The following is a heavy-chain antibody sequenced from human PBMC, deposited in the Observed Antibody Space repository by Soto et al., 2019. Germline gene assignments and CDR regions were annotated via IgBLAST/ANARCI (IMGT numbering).Heavy chain of an antibody. Sequence: ASVKVSCKASGYTFTSYDINWVRQATGQGLEWMGWMNPNSGNTGYAQKFQGRVTMTRNTSISTAYMELGSLRSEDTAVYYCARNGVVVPAAMKYYFDYWGQGTLVTVSS. CDR2: MNPNSGNT. CDR1: GYTFTSYD. J-gene: IGHJ4*02. D-gene: IGHD2-2*01. V-gene: IGHV1-8*01. CDR3: ARNGVVVPAAMKYYFDY.